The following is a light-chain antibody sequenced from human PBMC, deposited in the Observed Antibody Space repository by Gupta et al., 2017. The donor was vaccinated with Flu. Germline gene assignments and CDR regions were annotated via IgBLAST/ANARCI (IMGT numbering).Light chain of an antibody. J-gene: IGKJ4*01. V-gene: IGKV1-39*01. CDR1: QNIASY. Sequence: DIQWTSSSSSLSASVGDRVSITCRASQNIASYLNWYQQKSGEAPRLLIYAAFSLHTGVPSRFSGTGSGTDFTLTISSLQPEDFGTYYCQQTYSTPSVTFGGGTKVE. CDR3: QQTYSTPSVT. CDR2: AAF.